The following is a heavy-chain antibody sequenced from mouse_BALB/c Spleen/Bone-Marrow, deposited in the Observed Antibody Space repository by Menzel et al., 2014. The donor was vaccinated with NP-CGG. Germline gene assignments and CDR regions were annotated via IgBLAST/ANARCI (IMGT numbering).Heavy chain of an antibody. CDR3: ARGGIGRSLDY. Sequence: VQRVESGPELVKPGTLAKISCKASGYSFTDFDINWVKQRPGQGLEWIGWIYPGDGSTKYNEKFKGKATLTADRSSSTAYMQLSSLTSESSAVYFCARGGIGRSLDYWGQGTSVTVSS. CDR2: IYPGDGST. V-gene: IGHV1S56*01. D-gene: IGHD3-3*01. J-gene: IGHJ4*01. CDR1: GYSFTDFD.